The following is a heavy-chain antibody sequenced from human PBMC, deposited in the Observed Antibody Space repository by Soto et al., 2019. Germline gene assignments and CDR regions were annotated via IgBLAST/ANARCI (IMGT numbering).Heavy chain of an antibody. Sequence: SVKVSCTASGGTLSSYAISWVRQAPGQGLEWMGGIIPIFGTANYAQKFQGRVTITADESTSTAYMELSSLRSEDTAVYYCARDNGSGYYPHYYYYGMDVWGQGTTVTVSS. V-gene: IGHV1-69*13. CDR1: GGTLSSYA. CDR3: ARDNGSGYYPHYYYYGMDV. CDR2: IIPIFGTA. J-gene: IGHJ6*02. D-gene: IGHD3-3*01.